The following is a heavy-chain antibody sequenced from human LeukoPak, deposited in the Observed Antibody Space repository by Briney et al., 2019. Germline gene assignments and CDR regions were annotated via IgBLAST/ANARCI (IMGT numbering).Heavy chain of an antibody. D-gene: IGHD3-22*01. Sequence: ASVKVSCKASGYTFTGYYMHWVRQAPGQGLEWMGWINPNSGGTNYAQKLQGRVTMTTDTSTSTAYMDLRSLRSDDTAVYYCARKLYDSSRYGQTYYFDYWGQGTLVTVSS. CDR3: ARKLYDSSRYGQTYYFDY. J-gene: IGHJ4*02. V-gene: IGHV1-2*02. CDR1: GYTFTGYY. CDR2: INPNSGGT.